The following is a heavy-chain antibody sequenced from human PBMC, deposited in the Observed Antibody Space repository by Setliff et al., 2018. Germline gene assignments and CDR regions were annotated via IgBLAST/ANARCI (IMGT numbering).Heavy chain of an antibody. D-gene: IGHD5-12*01. J-gene: IGHJ4*02. CDR2: ISHGVST. CDR1: GASVSSFDYY. Sequence: SETLSLTCTVSGASVSSFDYYWSWIRQPPGKGLEYIGHISHGVSTSYSPSLKSRVTISVDTSKNHFSLRLTSVTAADTAIYFCARTFSGYLSYFDSWGQGTLVTVSS. V-gene: IGHV4-30-4*01. CDR3: ARTFSGYLSYFDS.